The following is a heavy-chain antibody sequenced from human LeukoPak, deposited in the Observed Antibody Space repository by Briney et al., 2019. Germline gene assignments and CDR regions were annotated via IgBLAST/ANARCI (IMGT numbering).Heavy chain of an antibody. CDR3: ARQRSDIVVVVAATPTTSSFDP. D-gene: IGHD2-15*01. Sequence: GASVKVSCKASGYTFTGYYMHWVRQAPGQGLEWMGWINPNGGGTNYAQKFQGRVTMTRDTSISTAYMELSSLRSEDTAVYYCARQRSDIVVVVAATPTTSSFDPWGQGTLVTVSS. J-gene: IGHJ5*02. CDR2: INPNGGGT. CDR1: GYTFTGYY. V-gene: IGHV1-2*02.